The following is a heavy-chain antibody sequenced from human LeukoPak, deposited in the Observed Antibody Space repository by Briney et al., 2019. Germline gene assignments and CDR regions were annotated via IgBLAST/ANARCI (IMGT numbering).Heavy chain of an antibody. CDR3: ARASMVRGVRRFDP. V-gene: IGHV4-31*03. J-gene: IGHJ5*02. D-gene: IGHD3-10*01. CDR1: GGSITTGGYY. CDR2: IYYSGST. Sequence: SQTLSLTCTVSGGSITTGGYYWNWIRQHPGKGLEWIGYIYYSGSTYYNPSLKSRITISVNTSKNQFSLQLSSVTAADTAVYYCARASMVRGVRRFDPWGQGTLVTVSS.